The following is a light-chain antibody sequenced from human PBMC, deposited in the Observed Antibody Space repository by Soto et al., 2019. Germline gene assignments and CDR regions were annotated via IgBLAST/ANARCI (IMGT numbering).Light chain of an antibody. CDR3: SSHNTIGTLQV. CDR2: EVN. CDR1: NISSKN. V-gene: IGLV2-14*01. Sequence: LTQPPSVSVAPGQTAKITCKGTNISSKNVKWYQLHPGKAPKLMIYEVNIRTSGVSNRFSGSKSGNTASLTISGLQAEDEADYYCSSHNTIGTLQVFGPGTKVTVL. J-gene: IGLJ1*01.